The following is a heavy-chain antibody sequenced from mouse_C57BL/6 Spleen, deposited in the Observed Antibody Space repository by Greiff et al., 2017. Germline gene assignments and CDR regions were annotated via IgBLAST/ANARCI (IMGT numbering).Heavy chain of an antibody. CDR2: INPNNGGT. Sequence: EVQLVESGPELVKPGASVKIPCKASGYTFTDYNMDWVKQSHGKSLEWIGDINPNNGGTIYNQKFKGKATLTVDKSSSTAYMELRSLTSEDTAVYYCARRYYGLDYWGQGTTLTVSS. CDR1: GYTFTDYN. CDR3: ARRYYGLDY. V-gene: IGHV1-18*01. J-gene: IGHJ2*01. D-gene: IGHD2-1*01.